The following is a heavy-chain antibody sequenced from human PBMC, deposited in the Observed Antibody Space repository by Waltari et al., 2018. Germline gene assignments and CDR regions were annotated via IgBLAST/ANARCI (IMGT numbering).Heavy chain of an antibody. CDR2: IYSGGST. D-gene: IGHD3-22*01. CDR1: GFTVSSNY. J-gene: IGHJ4*02. CDR3: AREGTTYYYDSSGPY. Sequence: EVQLVESGGGLVQPGGSLRLSCAASGFTVSSNYMSWVRQAPGKGLEWVSVIYSGGSTYYADSVKGRFTISRDNAKSTLYLQMNSLRAEDTAVYYCAREGTTYYYDSSGPYWGQGTLVTVSS. V-gene: IGHV3-66*02.